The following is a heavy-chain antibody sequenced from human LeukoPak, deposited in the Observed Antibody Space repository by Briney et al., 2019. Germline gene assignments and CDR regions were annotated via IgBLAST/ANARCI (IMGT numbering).Heavy chain of an antibody. CDR3: ADSSTWYGGPRYFQH. Sequence: SETLSLTCTVSGGSISSYYWGWIRQPPGKGLEWIGSMYYSGSTYYNPSLKSRVSISVDTSKNQFSLKLSSVTAADTAVYYCADSSTWYGGPRYFQHWGQGTVVTVSS. CDR2: MYYSGST. D-gene: IGHD6-13*01. V-gene: IGHV4-39*07. J-gene: IGHJ1*01. CDR1: GGSISSYY.